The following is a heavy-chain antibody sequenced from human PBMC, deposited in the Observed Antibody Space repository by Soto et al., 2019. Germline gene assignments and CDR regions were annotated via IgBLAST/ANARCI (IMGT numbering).Heavy chain of an antibody. J-gene: IGHJ5*01. CDR3: ARDEGPSSLNLFDS. CDR2: IIPILGIA. V-gene: IGHV1-69*04. Sequence: GASVKVSCKASGGTFSSYTISWVRQAPGQGLEWMGRIIPILGIANYAQKFQGRVTITADKSTSTAYMELSSLRSEDTAVYYCARDEGPSSLNLFDSRGQGSLVIVSS. CDR1: GGTFSSYT.